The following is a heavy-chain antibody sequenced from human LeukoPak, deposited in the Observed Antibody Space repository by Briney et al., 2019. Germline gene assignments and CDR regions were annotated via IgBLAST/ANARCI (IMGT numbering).Heavy chain of an antibody. V-gene: IGHV4-61*02. CDR3: ARGFSTISCYDY. CDR2: INSRGST. J-gene: IGHJ4*02. D-gene: IGHD2/OR15-2a*01. CDR1: GGPITSGNYY. Sequence: PSQTLSLTCTVSGGPITSGNYYWSWIRQPAGKGLEWIGRINSRGSTNYDPSLKSRVSISVDTSKNYFSLELSSVTAADTAVYYCARGFSTISCYDYWGQGTLVTVSS.